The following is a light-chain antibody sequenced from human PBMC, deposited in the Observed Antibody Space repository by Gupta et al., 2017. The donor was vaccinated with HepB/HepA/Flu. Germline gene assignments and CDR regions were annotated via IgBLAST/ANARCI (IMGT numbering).Light chain of an antibody. J-gene: IGKJ4*02. CDR3: QQRSNRPPLT. V-gene: IGKV3-11*01. CDR2: DAA. Sequence: EIVFTQSPATLSLSPGDRATLSCRASQSVSSYLAWYQQKPGQDARLRIYDAAKRATGIPARCSGSGSGTDVTLTISSLEPEDVAVYYCQQRSNRPPLTFGGGTKVEIK. CDR1: QSVSSY.